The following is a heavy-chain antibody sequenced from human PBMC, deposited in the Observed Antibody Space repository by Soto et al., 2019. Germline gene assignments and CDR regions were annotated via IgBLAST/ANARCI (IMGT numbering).Heavy chain of an antibody. Sequence: LSETLSLTCAVYGGSFSGYYWSWIRQPPGKGLEWIGEINHSGSTNYNPSLKSRVTISVDTSKNQFSLKLSSVTAADTAVYYCARAFRYDFWSGYPPGAAWFDPWGQGTLVTVSS. J-gene: IGHJ5*02. CDR3: ARAFRYDFWSGYPPGAAWFDP. D-gene: IGHD3-3*01. CDR1: GGSFSGYY. CDR2: INHSGST. V-gene: IGHV4-34*01.